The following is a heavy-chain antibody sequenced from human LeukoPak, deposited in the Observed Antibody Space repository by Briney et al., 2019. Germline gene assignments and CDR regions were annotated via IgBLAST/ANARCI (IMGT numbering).Heavy chain of an antibody. CDR3: ARGWHCSRGNCYSLDS. D-gene: IGHD2-15*01. V-gene: IGHV4-34*01. J-gene: IGHJ4*02. CDR2: ISHRGST. Sequence: PSETLSLTCALSGGDFTDYYWTWIRQPPGEGLEWIGEISHRGSTNYNPSLKSRLTISVDSSKRQIFLRLDSVTAADTALYFCARGWHCSRGNCYSLDSWGQGTLVTVSS. CDR1: GGDFTDYY.